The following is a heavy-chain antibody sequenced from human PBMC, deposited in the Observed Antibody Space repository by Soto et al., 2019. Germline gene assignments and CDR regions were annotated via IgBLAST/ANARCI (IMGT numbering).Heavy chain of an antibody. Sequence: SVKVSCKASGGTFSSYAISWVRQAPGQGLEWMGGIIPIFGTANYAQKFQGRVTITADESTSTAYMELSSLRSEDTAVYYCARICSSTSCYTGLMGYYYGMDVWGQGTTVTVSS. CDR1: GGTFSSYA. V-gene: IGHV1-69*13. CDR3: ARICSSTSCYTGLMGYYYGMDV. J-gene: IGHJ6*02. CDR2: IIPIFGTA. D-gene: IGHD2-2*02.